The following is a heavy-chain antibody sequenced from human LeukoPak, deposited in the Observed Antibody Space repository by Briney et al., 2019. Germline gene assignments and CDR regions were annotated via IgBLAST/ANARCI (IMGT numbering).Heavy chain of an antibody. CDR3: ASQQQLVLLDWFDP. Sequence: PSETLSLTCTVSGGSISSSSYYWGWTRQPPGKGLEWIGSIYYSGSTDYNPSLKSRVTISVDTSKNQFSLKLRSVTAADTAVYYCASQQQLVLLDWFDPWGQGTLVTVSS. CDR2: IYYSGST. D-gene: IGHD6-13*01. CDR1: GGSISSSSYY. J-gene: IGHJ5*02. V-gene: IGHV4-39*07.